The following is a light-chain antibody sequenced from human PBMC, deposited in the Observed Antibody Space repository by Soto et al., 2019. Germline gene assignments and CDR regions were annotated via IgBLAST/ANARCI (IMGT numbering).Light chain of an antibody. V-gene: IGKV3-15*01. Sequence: IVMTQSPTTLSVSAGERATLSCRTSQSISSNLAWYQQKPGQAPRLLIYGASTRSAGIPARFSGSGSGTDFTLTISSLQSEDFAVYYCQQYNNWPPWTFGQGTKVEIK. CDR1: QSISSN. J-gene: IGKJ1*01. CDR3: QQYNNWPPWT. CDR2: GAS.